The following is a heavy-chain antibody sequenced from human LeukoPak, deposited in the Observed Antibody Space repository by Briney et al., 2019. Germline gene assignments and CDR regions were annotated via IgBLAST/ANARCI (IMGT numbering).Heavy chain of an antibody. CDR3: ARGPAGVRGVIRFER. D-gene: IGHD3-10*01. CDR2: ISSDGNNK. V-gene: IGHV3-30-3*01. CDR1: GFTFSTSS. Sequence: GGSLRLSCAASGFTFSTSSMHWVRQTPGKGLDWVALISSDGNNKYYANSVKGRFTISRDNSKNTLSLQMNSLRAEDTAVYYCARGPAGVRGVIRFERWGQGTLVTVSS. J-gene: IGHJ4*02.